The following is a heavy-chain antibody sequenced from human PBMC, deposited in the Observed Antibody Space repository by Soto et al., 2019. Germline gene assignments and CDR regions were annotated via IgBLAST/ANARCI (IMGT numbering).Heavy chain of an antibody. CDR2: VYSSGTT. D-gene: IGHD3-10*01. J-gene: IGHJ4*02. Sequence: SETLSLTCSVSGGSINSYWWSWIRQPAGKGLEWIGRVYSSGTTDYNPSLNSRATMSVETSKNQFSLKLSSVTAADTAVYYCARDIGSFAYGEGYRGQGIQVTVSS. CDR3: ARDIGSFAYGEGY. CDR1: GGSINSYW. V-gene: IGHV4-4*07.